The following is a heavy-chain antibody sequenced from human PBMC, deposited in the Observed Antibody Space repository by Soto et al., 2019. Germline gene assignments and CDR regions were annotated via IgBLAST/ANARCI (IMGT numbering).Heavy chain of an antibody. CDR3: ARFLGHGSGLCDY. CDR2: IYHSGST. J-gene: IGHJ4*02. D-gene: IGHD3-10*01. CDR1: GGSISSGGYS. Sequence: QLQLQESGSGLVKPSQTLSLTCAVSGGSISSGGYSWSWIRQPPGKGLEWIGYIYHSGSTYYNPSLKSRVTISVDRSKNHFSLKLSSVAAADTAVYYCARFLGHGSGLCDYWGQGTLVTVSS. V-gene: IGHV4-30-2*01.